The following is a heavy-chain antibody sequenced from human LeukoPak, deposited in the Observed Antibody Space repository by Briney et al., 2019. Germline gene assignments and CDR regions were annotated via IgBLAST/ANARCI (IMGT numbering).Heavy chain of an antibody. CDR1: GYTFTNYD. V-gene: IGHV1-8*01. CDR3: ARNYYGSGSFEN. Sequence: ASVKVSCKASGYTFTNYDINWVRQATGRGLEWMGWMSPNGGDTGYAQNFQGRVTLTRDTSISTAYMELSSLKSEDTAVYYCARNYYGSGSFENWGQGTLVTVSS. D-gene: IGHD3-10*01. CDR2: MSPNGGDT. J-gene: IGHJ4*02.